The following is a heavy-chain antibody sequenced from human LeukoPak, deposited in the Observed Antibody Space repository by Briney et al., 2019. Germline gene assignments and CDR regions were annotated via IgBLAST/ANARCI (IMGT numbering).Heavy chain of an antibody. D-gene: IGHD3-9*01. V-gene: IGHV4-59*11. CDR3: ARERTYYDILTGYYGYYFDY. Sequence: SETLSLTCTVSGGSISSHYWSWIWQPPGKGLEWIGYIYYSGSTNYNPSLKSRVTISVDTSKNQFSLKLSSVTAADTAVYYCARERTYYDILTGYYGYYFDYWGQGTLVTVSS. CDR2: IYYSGST. J-gene: IGHJ4*02. CDR1: GGSISSHY.